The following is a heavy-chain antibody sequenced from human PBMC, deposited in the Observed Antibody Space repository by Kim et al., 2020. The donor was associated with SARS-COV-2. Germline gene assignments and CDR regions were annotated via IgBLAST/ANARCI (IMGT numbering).Heavy chain of an antibody. CDR3: AITYYDILTGYFIDY. D-gene: IGHD3-9*01. CDR2: IIPILGIA. Sequence: SVKVSCKASGGTFSSYTISWVRQASGQGLEWMGRIIPILGIANYAQKFQGRVTITADKSTSTAYMELSSLRSEDTAVYYCAITYYDILTGYFIDYWGQGTLVTVSS. J-gene: IGHJ4*02. V-gene: IGHV1-69*02. CDR1: GGTFSSYT.